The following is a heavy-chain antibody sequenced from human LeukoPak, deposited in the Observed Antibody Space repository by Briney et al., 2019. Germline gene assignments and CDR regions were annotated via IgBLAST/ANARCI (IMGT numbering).Heavy chain of an antibody. J-gene: IGHJ3*02. Sequence: GGSLRLSCAASGFTFSSYSMNWVRQAPGKGLEWVGFIRSKAYGGTTEYAASVKGRFTISRDDSKSIAYLQMNSLKTEDTAVYYCTRGTPDYYKGRADAFDIWGQGTMVTVSS. CDR3: TRGTPDYYKGRADAFDI. CDR1: GFTFSSYS. CDR2: IRSKAYGGTT. D-gene: IGHD3-10*01. V-gene: IGHV3-49*04.